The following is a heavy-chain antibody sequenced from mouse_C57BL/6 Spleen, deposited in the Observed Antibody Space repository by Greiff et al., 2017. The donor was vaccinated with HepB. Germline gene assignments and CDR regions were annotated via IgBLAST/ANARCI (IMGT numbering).Heavy chain of an antibody. J-gene: IGHJ4*01. CDR2: IYPSDSES. Sequence: QVQLQQSGAELVRPGSSVKLSCKASGYTFTSYWMDWVKQRPGQGLEWIGNIYPSDSESHYNQKFKDKATLAVDKSSSTAYMQLSSLTSEDSAVYYCARLGYVEGYYAMDYWGQGTSVTVSS. CDR3: ARLGYVEGYYAMDY. CDR1: GYTFTSYW. D-gene: IGHD2-2*01. V-gene: IGHV1-61*01.